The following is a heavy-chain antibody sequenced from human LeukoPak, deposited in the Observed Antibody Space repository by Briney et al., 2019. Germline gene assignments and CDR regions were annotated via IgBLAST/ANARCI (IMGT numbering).Heavy chain of an antibody. V-gene: IGHV3-23*01. Sequence: GGSLRLSCAASGFTFSSYPMTWLRQAPGKGLEWVSGISGTSGSTYYADSVKGRFTISRDNSNNTLYLLMNSLRAADTAVYYCAKATSGWSPPDYWGQGTLVTVSS. CDR1: GFTFSSYP. D-gene: IGHD6-19*01. CDR3: AKATSGWSPPDY. J-gene: IGHJ4*02. CDR2: ISGTSGST.